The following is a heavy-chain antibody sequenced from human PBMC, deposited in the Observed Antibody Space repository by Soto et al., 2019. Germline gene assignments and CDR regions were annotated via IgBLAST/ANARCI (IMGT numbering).Heavy chain of an antibody. J-gene: IGHJ3*02. CDR2: ISAYNGNT. Sequence: DSVKVSCKASGYTFTSYGISWVRQAPGQGLEWMGWISAYNGNTNYAQKLQGRVTMTTDTSTSTAYMELRSLRSDDTAVYYCARDRGIRVAECFNKADAFDIWGQGKMVTVSS. V-gene: IGHV1-18*01. D-gene: IGHD3-3*01. CDR3: ARDRGIRVAECFNKADAFDI. CDR1: GYTFTSYG.